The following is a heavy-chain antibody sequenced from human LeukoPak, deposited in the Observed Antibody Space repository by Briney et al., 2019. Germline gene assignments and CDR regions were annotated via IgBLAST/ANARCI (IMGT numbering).Heavy chain of an antibody. J-gene: IGHJ3*02. CDR2: FDPEDGET. V-gene: IGHV1-24*01. Sequence: GASVKVSCKVSGYTLTELSMHWVRQAPGKGLEWMGGFDPEDGETIYAQKFQGRVTMTEDTSTDTAYMELSSLRSEDTAVYYCATAGDLVPAAIGAFDIWGQGTMVTVSS. CDR3: ATAGDLVPAAIGAFDI. CDR1: GYTLTELS. D-gene: IGHD2-2*01.